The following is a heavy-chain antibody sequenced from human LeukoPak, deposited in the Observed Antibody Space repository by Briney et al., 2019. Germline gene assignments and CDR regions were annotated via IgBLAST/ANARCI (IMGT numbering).Heavy chain of an antibody. V-gene: IGHV4-30-4*01. Sequence: SQTLFLTCTVSGGSISSGVYYWSWIRQPPGKGLEWLWYIYYSGSTYYNPSLKSRVTISVDTSKNQFSLKLSSVTAADTAVYYCARDPWGCSGGSCYSPPDYWGQGTLVTVSS. CDR1: GGSISSGVYY. CDR3: ARDPWGCSGGSCYSPPDY. J-gene: IGHJ4*02. CDR2: IYYSGST. D-gene: IGHD2-15*01.